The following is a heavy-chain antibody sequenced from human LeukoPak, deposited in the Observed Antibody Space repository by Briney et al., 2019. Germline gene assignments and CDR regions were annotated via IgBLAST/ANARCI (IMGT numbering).Heavy chain of an antibody. CDR1: GFTFSSYG. CDR3: AKSPYSSGWVPSYFDY. Sequence: GGSLRLSCAASGFTFSSYGMHWVRQAPGKGLEWVALISFDGSNKYSADSAKGRFTISRDNSKNTLYLQMNSLRAEDTAVYYCAKSPYSSGWVPSYFDYWGQGTLVTVSS. J-gene: IGHJ4*02. D-gene: IGHD6-19*01. V-gene: IGHV3-30*18. CDR2: ISFDGSNK.